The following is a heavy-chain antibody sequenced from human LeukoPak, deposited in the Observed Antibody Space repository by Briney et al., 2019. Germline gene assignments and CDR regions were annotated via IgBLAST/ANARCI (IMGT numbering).Heavy chain of an antibody. J-gene: IGHJ5*02. CDR2: IYTSGST. D-gene: IGHD2-2*01. CDR3: ARGIVVVPAAVDNWFDP. Sequence: SETLSLTCTVSGGSTSSYYWSWIRQPAGKGLEWIGRIYTSGSTNYNPSLKSRVTMSVDTSKNQFSLKLSSVTAADTAVYYCARGIVVVPAAVDNWFDPWGQGTLVTVSS. V-gene: IGHV4-4*07. CDR1: GGSTSSYY.